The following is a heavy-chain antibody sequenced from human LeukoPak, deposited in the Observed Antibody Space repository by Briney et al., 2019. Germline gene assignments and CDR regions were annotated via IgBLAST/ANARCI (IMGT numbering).Heavy chain of an antibody. CDR1: GGSISSGSYY. D-gene: IGHD1-26*01. V-gene: IGHV4-61*10. CDR2: IYYSGST. Sequence: SETLSLTCTVSGGSISSGSYYWSWIRQPAGKGLEWIGYIYYSGSTNYNPSLKSRVTISVDTSKNQFSLKLSSVTAADTAVYYCARVSWWELPVFDYWGQGTLVTVSS. J-gene: IGHJ4*02. CDR3: ARVSWWELPVFDY.